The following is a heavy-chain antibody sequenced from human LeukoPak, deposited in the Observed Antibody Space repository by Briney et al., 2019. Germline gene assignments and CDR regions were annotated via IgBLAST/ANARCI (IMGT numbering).Heavy chain of an antibody. J-gene: IGHJ6*02. CDR1: GLRFDAHA. V-gene: IGHV3-9*01. Sequence: SLRLSCAASGLRFDAHAMHWVRQAPAKGLEWVSGISYNSGSVGYADSVRGRFIVSRDNARNLLYLQMNSLRAEDTALYFCAKAPYYGFNYSMDVWGQGTTVIVSS. CDR2: ISYNSGSV. D-gene: IGHD3-3*01. CDR3: AKAPYYGFNYSMDV.